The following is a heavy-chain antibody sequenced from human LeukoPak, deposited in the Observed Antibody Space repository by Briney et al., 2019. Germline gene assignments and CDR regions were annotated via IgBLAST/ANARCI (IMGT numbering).Heavy chain of an antibody. J-gene: IGHJ4*02. CDR1: GFTFSSYA. Sequence: GGSLRLSCAASGFTFSSYAMNWVRQAPGKGLEYVSAISSNGGSTYYANSVKGRFTISRDNSKNTLYLQMGSLRAEDMAVYYCARVGGYCSGGSCYADYWGQGTLVTVSS. CDR3: ARVGGYCSGGSCYADY. D-gene: IGHD2-15*01. CDR2: ISSNGGST. V-gene: IGHV3-64*01.